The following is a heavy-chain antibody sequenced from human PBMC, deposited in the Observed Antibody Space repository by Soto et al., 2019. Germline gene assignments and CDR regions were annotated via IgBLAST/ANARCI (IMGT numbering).Heavy chain of an antibody. D-gene: IGHD4-4*01. Sequence: SETLSLTCTVSGGSISTSGYFWGWIRQPPGKGLEWIGTIYYSGSTYYNPSLKSRVTISVDTSKNQFSLKLSSVTAADTAVYYCATSNWFDPGAREPWSPSPQ. CDR1: GGSISTSGYF. CDR2: IYYSGST. V-gene: IGHV4-39*01. CDR3: ATSNWFDP. J-gene: IGHJ5*02.